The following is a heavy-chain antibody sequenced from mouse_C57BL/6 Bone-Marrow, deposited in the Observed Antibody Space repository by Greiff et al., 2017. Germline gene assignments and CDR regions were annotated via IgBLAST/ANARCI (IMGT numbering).Heavy chain of an antibody. CDR3: AYYGYWYFDV. CDR1: GFNIKDDY. Sequence: DVQLQQSGAELVRPGASVKLSCTASGFNIKDDYMHWVKQRPEQGLEWIGWIDPENGDTEYASKFQGKATITADTSSNTAYLQLSSLTSEDTAVYYCAYYGYWYFDVWGTGTTVTVSS. V-gene: IGHV14-4*01. J-gene: IGHJ1*03. D-gene: IGHD1-1*01. CDR2: IDPENGDT.